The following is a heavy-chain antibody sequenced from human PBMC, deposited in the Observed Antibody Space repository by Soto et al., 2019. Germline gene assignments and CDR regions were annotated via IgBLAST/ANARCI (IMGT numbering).Heavy chain of an antibody. J-gene: IGHJ6*02. D-gene: IGHD1-1*01. CDR1: GDSITSSNYY. CDR3: ARVSNGRPYYYAMDV. CDR2: IYYSGGT. V-gene: IGHV4-30-4*01. Sequence: SETLSLTCTVSGDSITSSNYYWSWIRQPPGKGLECFGCIYYSGGTYYNPSLKSRVIISVDTSKNQFSLRLSSVTAADTAVYYCARVSNGRPYYYAMDVWGQGTTVTVSS.